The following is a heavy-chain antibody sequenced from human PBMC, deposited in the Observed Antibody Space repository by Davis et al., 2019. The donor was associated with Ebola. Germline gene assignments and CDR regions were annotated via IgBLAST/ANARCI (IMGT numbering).Heavy chain of an antibody. Sequence: MPSETLSLTCTVSGGSISSYYWSWIPQPPGKGLEWIGYIYYSGSTNYNPPLKSRVTISVDTSQNQFSRKLISVTAAATAVYYCARQGWSGYSLRHWLDPWGRGTLVTVSS. J-gene: IGHJ5*02. D-gene: IGHD3-3*01. CDR1: GGSISSYY. CDR3: ARQGWSGYSLRHWLDP. CDR2: IYYSGST. V-gene: IGHV4-59*08.